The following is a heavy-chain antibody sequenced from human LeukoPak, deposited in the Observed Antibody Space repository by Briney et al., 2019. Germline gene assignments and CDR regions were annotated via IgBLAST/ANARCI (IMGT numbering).Heavy chain of an antibody. CDR2: IKQDGSER. CDR1: GFTFTTFW. J-gene: IGHJ5*02. V-gene: IGHV3-7*01. D-gene: IGHD6-19*01. CDR3: AGLRYSSGWPPDP. Sequence: QAGGSLRLSCAASGFTFTTFWMSWVRQAPGKGLEWVANIKQDGSERYYVDSVKGRFTISRDNAKNSLYLQMNSLRAEDTAVYYCAGLRYSSGWPPDPWGQGTLVTVSS.